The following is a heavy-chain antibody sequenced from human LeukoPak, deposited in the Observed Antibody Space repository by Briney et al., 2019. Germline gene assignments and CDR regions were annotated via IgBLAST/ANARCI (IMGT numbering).Heavy chain of an antibody. J-gene: IGHJ5*02. V-gene: IGHV1-18*01. CDR1: GYTFTTYG. CDR3: ARDVLLVPRRFDP. CDR2: ISAYNGNT. Sequence: ASVKVSCKASGYTFTTYGISWVRQAPGQGLEWMGWISAYNGNTNYAQKLQGRVTMTTDTSTSTAYMELRSLRSDDTAIYCCARDVLLVPRRFDPWGQGTLVTVSS. D-gene: IGHD6-13*01.